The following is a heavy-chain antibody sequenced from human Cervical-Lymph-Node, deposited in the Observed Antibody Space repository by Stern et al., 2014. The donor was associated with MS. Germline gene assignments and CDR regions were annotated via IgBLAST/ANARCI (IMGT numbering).Heavy chain of an antibody. CDR1: EYSFTSYW. Sequence: MQLVQSGAEVKKPGESLKISCQGSEYSFTSYWIGWVRQMPGKGLEWMGIIHPVDSDTRYSPSFQGQVTISADKSIRTAYLQWSSLKSSDTAMYYCARHNAAGTGFDYWGQGTLGTVSS. D-gene: IGHD6-13*01. CDR2: IHPVDSDT. CDR3: ARHNAAGTGFDY. V-gene: IGHV5-51*01. J-gene: IGHJ4*02.